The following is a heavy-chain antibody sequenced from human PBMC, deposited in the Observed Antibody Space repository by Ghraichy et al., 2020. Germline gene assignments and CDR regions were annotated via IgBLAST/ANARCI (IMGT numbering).Heavy chain of an antibody. J-gene: IGHJ6*02. CDR3: ARDLSRYDFWSGYYRADYYYYGMDV. D-gene: IGHD3-3*01. V-gene: IGHV4-39*07. Sequence: SQTLSLTCTVSGGSISSTSYYWSWIRHPPGKGLDWIGSVYYTGSTHYNPSLRSRVTISADTSKQQFSLKLSSVTAADTAVYYYARDLSRYDFWSGYYRADYYYYGMDVWGHGTTVTVSS. CDR2: VYYTGST. CDR1: GGSISSTSYY.